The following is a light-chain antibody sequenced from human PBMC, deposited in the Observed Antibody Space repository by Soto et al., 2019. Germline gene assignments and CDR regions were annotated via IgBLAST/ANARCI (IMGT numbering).Light chain of an antibody. CDR1: QSVLYSSNNKHY. V-gene: IGKV4-1*01. Sequence: DIVMTQSPDSLAVSLGERATINCKSSQSVLYSSNNKHYLAWYQQKPGQSPKLLIYWASTRESGVPDRFSGSGSGTDFTLSISSLQAEDVSVYYCQQYYSTPWTFGQGTKVEIK. CDR3: QQYYSTPWT. CDR2: WAS. J-gene: IGKJ1*01.